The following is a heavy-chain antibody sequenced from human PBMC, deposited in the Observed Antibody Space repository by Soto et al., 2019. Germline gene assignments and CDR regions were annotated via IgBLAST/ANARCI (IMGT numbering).Heavy chain of an antibody. V-gene: IGHV1-24*01. J-gene: IGHJ5*02. CDR3: ATDIAVWPPTTVTTGFDP. CDR2: FDPEDGET. D-gene: IGHD4-4*01. Sequence: ASVKVSCKVSGYTLTELSMHWVRQAPGKGLEWMGGFDPEDGETIYAQKFQGRVTMTEDTPTDTAYMELSSLRSEDTAVYYCATDIAVWPPTTVTTGFDPWGQGTLVTVSS. CDR1: GYTLTELS.